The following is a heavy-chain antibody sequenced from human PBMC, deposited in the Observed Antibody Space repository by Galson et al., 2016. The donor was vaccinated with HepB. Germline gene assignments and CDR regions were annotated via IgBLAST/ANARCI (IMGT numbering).Heavy chain of an antibody. D-gene: IGHD6-13*01. CDR2: TYYRSTWKN. J-gene: IGHJ5*02. Sequence: CAISGDSVSSNSAAWNWIRQSPSRGLEWLGRTYYRSTWKNDYAVSVRTRVTINPDTSKNQFSLHLKSMTPDDTAVYYCTRGWRAATGSAVWFDPWVQGTLVTVSS. V-gene: IGHV6-1*01. CDR1: GDSVSSNSAA. CDR3: TRGWRAATGSAVWFDP.